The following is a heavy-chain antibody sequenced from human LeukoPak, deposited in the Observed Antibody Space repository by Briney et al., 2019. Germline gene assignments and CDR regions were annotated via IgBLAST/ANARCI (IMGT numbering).Heavy chain of an antibody. J-gene: IGHJ4*02. Sequence: SVKVSCKASGFTFTSSAMQWVRQARGQRLEWIGWIVVGSGNTNYAQKFQERVTITRDMSTSTAYMELSSLRSEDTAVHYCAAVPTGYSSGKGNYWGQGTLVTVSS. CDR3: AAVPTGYSSGKGNY. CDR2: IVVGSGNT. CDR1: GFTFTSSA. V-gene: IGHV1-58*02. D-gene: IGHD6-19*01.